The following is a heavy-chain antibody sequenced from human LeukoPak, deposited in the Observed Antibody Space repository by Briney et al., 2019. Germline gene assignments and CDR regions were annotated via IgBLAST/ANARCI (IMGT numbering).Heavy chain of an antibody. V-gene: IGHV1-69*13. CDR1: GGTFSSYA. D-gene: IGHD3-22*01. CDR3: ARQGYYDSSGYYYYYFDY. J-gene: IGHJ4*02. CDR2: IIPIFGTA. Sequence: VASVKVSCKASGGTFSSYAISWVRQAPGQGLEWMGGIIPIFGTANYAQKFQGRVTITADESTSTAYMELSSLRSEDTAVYYCARQGYYDSSGYYYYYFDYWGQGILVTVSS.